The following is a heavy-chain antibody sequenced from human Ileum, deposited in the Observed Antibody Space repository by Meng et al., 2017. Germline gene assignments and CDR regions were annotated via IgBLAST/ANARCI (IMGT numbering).Heavy chain of an antibody. V-gene: IGHV3-53*04. J-gene: IGHJ4*02. Sequence: EVQLVESGGGLVHPGGSLRLSCAASGVTVNINYMTWVRQAPGKGLEWVSVIDSDANTYYADSVKGRFTISRHHSENTLYLQMNSLRPEDTAVYYCAKRNGYYFEYWGQGTLVTVSS. CDR2: IDSDANT. CDR1: GVTVNINY. D-gene: IGHD5-24*01. CDR3: AKRNGYYFEY.